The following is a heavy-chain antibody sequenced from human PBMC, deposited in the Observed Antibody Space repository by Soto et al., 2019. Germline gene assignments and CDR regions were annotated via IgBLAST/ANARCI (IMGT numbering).Heavy chain of an antibody. CDR3: ARDSDCHSTSCFFPPHV. J-gene: IGHJ6*02. CDR2: ISGGGSYI. D-gene: IGHD2-2*01. V-gene: IGHV3-21*06. Sequence: QLVESGGGLVKPGGSLRLSCSASGFTFSDENMSWVRQVPGKGLEWVSGISGGGSYIFYADSVQGRFSISTDNPKNSLFLEMNSLRVEDTAVYYCARDSDCHSTSCFFPPHVWGQGTTVTVSS. CDR1: GFTFSDEN.